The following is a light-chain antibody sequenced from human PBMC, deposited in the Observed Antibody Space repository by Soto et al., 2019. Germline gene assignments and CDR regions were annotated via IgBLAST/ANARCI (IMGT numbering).Light chain of an antibody. V-gene: IGLV2-14*03. Sequence: QSALTQPASVSGSPGQSITISCTGTSSDVGGYNYVSWYQHHPGKAPKLMIYDVSNRPSGVSNRFSGSKSGNTASLTISGLQAEDEADYYCSSYAGSSNVFGTGTKLTVL. CDR3: SSYAGSSNV. CDR1: SSDVGGYNY. J-gene: IGLJ1*01. CDR2: DVS.